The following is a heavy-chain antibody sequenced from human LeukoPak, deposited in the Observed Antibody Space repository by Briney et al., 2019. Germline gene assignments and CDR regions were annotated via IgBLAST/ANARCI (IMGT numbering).Heavy chain of an antibody. Sequence: ASVKVSCKASGYTFTSYDINWVRQAPGQGLEWMGWMNPNSGNTGYAQKFQGRVTMTRNTSISTAYMELSSLRSEDTAVYYCARGFSDSSGWYWHYYYYMDVWGKGTTVTVSS. CDR2: MNPNSGNT. CDR3: ARGFSDSSGWYWHYYYYMDV. J-gene: IGHJ6*03. CDR1: GYTFTSYD. D-gene: IGHD6-19*01. V-gene: IGHV1-8*01.